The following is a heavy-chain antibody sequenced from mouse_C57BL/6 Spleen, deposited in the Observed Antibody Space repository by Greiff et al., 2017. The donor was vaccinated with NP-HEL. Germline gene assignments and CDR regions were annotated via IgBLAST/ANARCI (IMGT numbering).Heavy chain of an antibody. D-gene: IGHD1-3*01. CDR2: INSDGGST. Sequence: EVHLVESGGGLVQPGESLKLSCESNEYEFPSHDMSWVRKTPEKRLELVAAINSDGGSTYYPDTMERRFIISRDNTKKTRYLQMSSLRAEDTALYYCARGGLKGYFDVWGTGTTVTVSS. V-gene: IGHV5-2*01. CDR1: EYEFPSHD. J-gene: IGHJ1*03. CDR3: ARGGLKGYFDV.